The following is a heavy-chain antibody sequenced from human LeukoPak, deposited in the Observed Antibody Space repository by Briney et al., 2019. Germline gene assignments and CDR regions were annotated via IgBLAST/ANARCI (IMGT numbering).Heavy chain of an antibody. D-gene: IGHD5-18*01. CDR1: GGSFSGYY. J-gene: IGHJ4*02. Sequence: SETLSLTCAVYGGSFSGYYWSWIRQPPGKGLEWIGEINHSGSTNYNPSLKSRVTISVDTSKNQFSLKLSSVTAPETAVYYCARPHRGYSYGYRYYFDYWGQGTLVTVSS. CDR3: ARPHRGYSYGYRYYFDY. CDR2: INHSGST. V-gene: IGHV4-34*01.